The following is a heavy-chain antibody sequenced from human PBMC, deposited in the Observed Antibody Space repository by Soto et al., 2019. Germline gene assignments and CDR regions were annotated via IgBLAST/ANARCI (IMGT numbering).Heavy chain of an antibody. CDR2: IDWDDDK. CDR3: ARIRNTRGSGWYYFDY. V-gene: IGHV2-70*11. D-gene: IGHD6-19*01. J-gene: IGHJ4*02. Sequence: GPTLVNPTQTLTLTCTFSGFSLSTSGMCVSWIRKPPGKALEWLARIDWDDDKYYSTSLKTRLTISKDTSKNQVVLTMTNMDPVDTATYYCARIRNTRGSGWYYFDYWGQGTLVTVSS. CDR1: GFSLSTSGMC.